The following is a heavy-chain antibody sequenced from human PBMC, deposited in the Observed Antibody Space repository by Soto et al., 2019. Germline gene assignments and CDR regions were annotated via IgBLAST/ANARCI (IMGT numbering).Heavy chain of an antibody. J-gene: IGHJ4*02. CDR3: AKNLPRTGRFDY. CDR2: IYYSCKT. Sequence: SETLSLTCSLSGASITSTTYFWAWLRQPPGKGLEWVGSIYYSCKTHYNPSLKSRATISVDRSRNQFSLQVSSVTAADTAVYYCAKNLPRTGRFDYWGQGTVVTVSS. V-gene: IGHV4-39*01. CDR1: GASITSTTYF.